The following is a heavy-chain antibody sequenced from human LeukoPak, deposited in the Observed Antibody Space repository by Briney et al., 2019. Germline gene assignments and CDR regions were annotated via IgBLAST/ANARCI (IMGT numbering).Heavy chain of an antibody. J-gene: IGHJ4*02. CDR2: LRPASGSS. V-gene: IGHV1-8*02. CDR3: ASVPPESTCSDY. Sequence: ASVKVSCNASGYSFTSYDNGRVRQAAGQGLEWIGWLRPASGSSGYAQKFQGRVTMTRSTSTRTAYMELRSLTSEDTAVYSCASVPPESTCSDYWGQGTLVTVSS. CDR1: GYSFTSYD. D-gene: IGHD2-2*01.